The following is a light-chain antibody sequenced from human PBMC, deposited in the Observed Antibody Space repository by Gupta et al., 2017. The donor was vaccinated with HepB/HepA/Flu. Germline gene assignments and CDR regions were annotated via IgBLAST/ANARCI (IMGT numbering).Light chain of an antibody. V-gene: IGKV3-20*01. CDR1: QSVSSSY. Sequence: IVLRHSPGTLSFYPGERSTLSCRASQSVSSSYLAWYQQKPGQAPRLLIYGASSRATGIPARFSGSGSGTDFTLTISRLEPEDFAVYYCQQYGSSPHTFGQGTKLEIK. CDR3: QQYGSSPHT. J-gene: IGKJ2*01. CDR2: GAS.